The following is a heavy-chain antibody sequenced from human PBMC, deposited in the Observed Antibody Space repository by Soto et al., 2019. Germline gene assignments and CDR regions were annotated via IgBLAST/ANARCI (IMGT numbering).Heavy chain of an antibody. CDR3: AGATTYSSYVGGYYYYYGMDV. Sequence: QVQLVQSGAEVKKPGSSVKVSCKASGGTFSSYAISWVRQAPGQGLEWMGGIIPIFGTANYAQKFQGRVTITADESTSTAYMELSSLRSEDTAVYYCAGATTYSSYVGGYYYYYGMDVWGQGTTVTVSS. J-gene: IGHJ6*02. CDR2: IIPIFGTA. D-gene: IGHD4-4*01. V-gene: IGHV1-69*12. CDR1: GGTFSSYA.